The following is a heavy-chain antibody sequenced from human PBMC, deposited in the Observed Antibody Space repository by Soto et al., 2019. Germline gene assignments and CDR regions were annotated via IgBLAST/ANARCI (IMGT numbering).Heavy chain of an antibody. CDR3: ASKGGSYYGSGSYRPCDY. Sequence: EVQLLESGGGLVQPGGSLRLSCAASGFTFSSYAMSWVRQAPGKGLEWVAAISGSGGSTYYADSVKGRLTISRDNSKNRLYLQMHRLKAEATAVYYCASKGGSYYGSGSYRPCDYWGQVTLVTVSS. J-gene: IGHJ4*02. CDR1: GFTFSSYA. V-gene: IGHV3-23*01. D-gene: IGHD3-10*01. CDR2: ISGSGGST.